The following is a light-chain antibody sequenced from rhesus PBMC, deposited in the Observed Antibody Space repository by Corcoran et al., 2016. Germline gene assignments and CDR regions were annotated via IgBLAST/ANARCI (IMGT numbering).Light chain of an antibody. J-gene: IGKJ3*01. V-gene: IGKV1-22*01. CDR2: KAS. Sequence: DIQMTQSPSSLSAIFGDTVTISCRASHGINRWLALYQQKPGKAPKLLIYKASSLKSGVPSRFSGSASGTDFTLTFSRLQSEDFATYFCQHYSSRPPTFGHGAKLEI. CDR1: HGINRW. CDR3: QHYSSRPPT.